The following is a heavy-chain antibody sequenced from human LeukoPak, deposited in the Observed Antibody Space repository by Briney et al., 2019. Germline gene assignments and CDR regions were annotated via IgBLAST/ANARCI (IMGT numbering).Heavy chain of an antibody. CDR2: ISYDGSNK. Sequence: GGSLRLSCAASGFTFNIYAMHWVRQAPGKGLEWVAVISYDGSNKYYADSVKGRVTISRDNSKNTLFLQMNNLRAEDTAVYYCANNWNFDNWGQGTLVTVSS. CDR1: GFTFNIYA. J-gene: IGHJ4*02. V-gene: IGHV3-30*04. D-gene: IGHD1-20*01. CDR3: ANNWNFDN.